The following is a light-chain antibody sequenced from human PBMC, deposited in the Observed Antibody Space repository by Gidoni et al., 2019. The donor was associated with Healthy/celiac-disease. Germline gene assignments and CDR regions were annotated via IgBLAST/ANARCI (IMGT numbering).Light chain of an antibody. J-gene: IGKJ4*01. CDR2: AAS. V-gene: IGKV1-12*01. CDR3: QQANSFPPRAGLT. Sequence: MQMTQSPSSVSASVGDRVTITCRASQGISSWLAWYQQKPGKSPKLLIYAASSLQRGVTSRLSGRGSGTDFTLTISSMQPEDFATYDGQQANSFPPRAGLTFGGGTKVEIK. CDR1: QGISSW.